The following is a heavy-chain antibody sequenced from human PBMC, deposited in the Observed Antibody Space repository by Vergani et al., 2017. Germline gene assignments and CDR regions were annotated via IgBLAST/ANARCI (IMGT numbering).Heavy chain of an antibody. D-gene: IGHD3-3*01. CDR2: INPNSGGT. J-gene: IGHJ6*02. Sequence: QVQLVQSGAEVKKPGASVKVSCKASGYTFTGYYMHWVRQAPGQGLEWMGWINPNSGGTNYAQKFQGSVTMTRDTSISTAYMELSRLRSDDTAVYYCAREPFTIFGLTQYYYGMDVWGQGTTVTVSS. CDR1: GYTFTGYY. V-gene: IGHV1-2*02. CDR3: AREPFTIFGLTQYYYGMDV.